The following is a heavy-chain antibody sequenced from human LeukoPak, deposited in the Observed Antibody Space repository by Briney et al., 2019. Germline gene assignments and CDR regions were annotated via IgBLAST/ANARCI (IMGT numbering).Heavy chain of an antibody. CDR1: GGSISSGSYY. Sequence: PSQTLSLTCTVSGGSISSGSYYWSWIRQPAGKGLEWIGRIYTSGGTNHNPSLNSRVTISADTSKNQFSLKLSSVTAADTAVYYCARTKEYTTSSFDYWGQGTLVTVSS. CDR2: IYTSGGT. D-gene: IGHD6-6*01. CDR3: ARTKEYTTSSFDY. V-gene: IGHV4-61*02. J-gene: IGHJ4*02.